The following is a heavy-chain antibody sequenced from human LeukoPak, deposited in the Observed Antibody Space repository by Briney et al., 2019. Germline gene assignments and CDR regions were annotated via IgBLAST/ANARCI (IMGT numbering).Heavy chain of an antibody. J-gene: IGHJ4*02. CDR2: INPNSGGT. CDR1: GYTFTGYY. Sequence: ASVKVSCKASGYTFTGYYMHWVRQAPGQGLEWMGWINPNSGGTNYAQKFQGRVTMTRDTSISTAYMELSRLRSDDTAVYYCARDPNTVAFFDYCGQGTLVTVSS. CDR3: ARDPNTVAFFDY. D-gene: IGHD4-23*01. V-gene: IGHV1-2*02.